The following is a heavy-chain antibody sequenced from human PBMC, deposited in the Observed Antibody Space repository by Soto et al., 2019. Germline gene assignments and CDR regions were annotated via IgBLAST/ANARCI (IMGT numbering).Heavy chain of an antibody. CDR2: IYWDDDK. CDR3: AHRGRGIAAAGNAHDAFDI. J-gene: IGHJ3*02. CDR1: GFSLSTSGVG. Sequence: QITLKESGPTLVKPTQTLTLTCTFSGFSLSTSGVGVGWIRQPPGKALEWLALIYWDDDKRYSPSLKSRLTITKDTTKNQVVLTMTNMDPVDTATYYCAHRGRGIAAAGNAHDAFDIWGQGTMVTVSS. D-gene: IGHD6-13*01. V-gene: IGHV2-5*02.